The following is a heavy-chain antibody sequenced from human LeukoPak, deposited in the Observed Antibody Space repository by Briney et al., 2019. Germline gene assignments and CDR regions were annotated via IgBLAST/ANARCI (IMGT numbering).Heavy chain of an antibody. D-gene: IGHD3-3*01. J-gene: IGHJ5*02. Sequence: ASVKVSCKASGYTFTGYDINWVRQATGQGLEWMGWMNPNSGNTGYAQKFQGRVTMTRNTSISTAYMELSSLRSEDTAVYYCARGGYDFWSGYYTLTYPNWFDPWGQGTLVTVSS. CDR2: MNPNSGNT. CDR3: ARGGYDFWSGYYTLTYPNWFDP. V-gene: IGHV1-8*01. CDR1: GYTFTGYD.